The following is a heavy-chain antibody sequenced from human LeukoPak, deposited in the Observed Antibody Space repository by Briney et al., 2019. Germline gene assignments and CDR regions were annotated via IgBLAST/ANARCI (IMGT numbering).Heavy chain of an antibody. J-gene: IGHJ4*02. CDR2: IYYSGST. Sequence: PSETLSLTCTVSGGSISSSGYYWGWIRQPPGKGLEWIGTIYYSGSTYYNPSLKSRVTISVDTSKNQLSLKLSSVTAADTAVYYCARFRTLTTHFDYWGQGTLVTVSS. CDR3: ARFRTLTTHFDY. D-gene: IGHD4-11*01. CDR1: GGSISSSGYY. V-gene: IGHV4-39*01.